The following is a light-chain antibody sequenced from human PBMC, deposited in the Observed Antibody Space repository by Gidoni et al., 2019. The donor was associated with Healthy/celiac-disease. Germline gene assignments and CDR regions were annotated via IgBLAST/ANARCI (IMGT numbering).Light chain of an antibody. CDR2: GAS. CDR3: QQYNNWPPPFT. Sequence: EIVMTQSPATLSVSPGERATLSCRASQSVSSNLPWYQQKPGQAPRLLSYGASTRATGIAARFSGSGSGTEFTLTISSLQSEDFAVYYCQQYNNWPPPFTFGPGTKVDIK. J-gene: IGKJ3*01. CDR1: QSVSSN. V-gene: IGKV3-15*01.